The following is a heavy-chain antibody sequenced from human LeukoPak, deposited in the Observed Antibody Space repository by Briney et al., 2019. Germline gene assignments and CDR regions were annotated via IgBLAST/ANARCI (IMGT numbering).Heavy chain of an antibody. D-gene: IGHD3-16*02. CDR3: ARHPDDYVWGSYRYYFDY. Sequence: SETLSLTCTVSGGSISSSSYYWGWIRQPPGKGLEWIGSIYYSGSTYYNPSLKSRVTISVDTSKNQFSLKLSPVTAADTAVYYCARHPDDYVWGSYRYYFDYWGQGTLVTVSS. CDR2: IYYSGST. V-gene: IGHV4-39*01. J-gene: IGHJ4*02. CDR1: GGSISSSSYY.